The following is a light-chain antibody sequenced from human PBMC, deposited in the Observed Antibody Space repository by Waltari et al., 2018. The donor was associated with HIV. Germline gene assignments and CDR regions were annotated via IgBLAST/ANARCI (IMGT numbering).Light chain of an antibody. CDR1: TVGTKD. V-gene: IGLV3-9*01. CDR2: NDV. Sequence: SYELTQPLSVSVALGPTARITCGGNTVGTKDVHWYQQKSGQAPLLVIYNDVNRPSGIPERFSASKSRNTATLTISGAQAGDEADYYCQVWHYSVFFGGGTKLTVL. CDR3: QVWHYSVF. J-gene: IGLJ2*01.